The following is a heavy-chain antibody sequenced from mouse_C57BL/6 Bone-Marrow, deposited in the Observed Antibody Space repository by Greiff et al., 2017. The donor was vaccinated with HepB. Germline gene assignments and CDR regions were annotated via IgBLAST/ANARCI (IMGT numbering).Heavy chain of an antibody. V-gene: IGHV3-8*01. J-gene: IGHJ2*01. CDR1: GYSITSDY. CDR2: ISYSGST. Sequence: VQLQQSGPGLAKPSQTLSLTCSVTGYSITSDYRNWIRKFPGNKLEYMGYISYSGSTYYNPSLNSRISITRDTSKIQYYLQLNSVTTEDTATYYCARSGPYYYGSSHFDYWGQGTTLTVSS. CDR3: ARSGPYYYGSSHFDY. D-gene: IGHD1-1*01.